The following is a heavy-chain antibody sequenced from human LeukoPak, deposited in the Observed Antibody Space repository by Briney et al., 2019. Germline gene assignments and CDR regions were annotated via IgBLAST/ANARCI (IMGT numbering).Heavy chain of an antibody. V-gene: IGHV4-34*01. CDR3: ARARWYCTNGVCYRSWFDP. CDR2: INHSGST. J-gene: IGHJ5*02. CDR1: GVSFSGYY. Sequence: PSETLSLTCAVYGVSFSGYYWSWIRQPPGKGLEWIGEINHSGSTNYNPSLKSRVTISVDTSKNQFSLKLSSVTAADTAVYYCARARWYCTNGVCYRSWFDPWGQGTLVTVSS. D-gene: IGHD2-8*01.